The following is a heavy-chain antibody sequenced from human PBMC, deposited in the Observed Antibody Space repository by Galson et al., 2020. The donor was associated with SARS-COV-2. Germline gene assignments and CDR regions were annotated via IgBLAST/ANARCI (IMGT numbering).Heavy chain of an antibody. V-gene: IGHV3-48*03. CDR1: GFTFSSYE. CDR2: ISSSGSTI. J-gene: IGHJ6*01. Sequence: GGSLRLSCAASGFTFSSYEMNWVRQAPGKGLEWVSYISSSGSTIYYADSVKGRFTISRDNAKNSLYLQMNSLRAEDTAVYYCARTKHCSGGSCFYYYYGMDVWGQGTTVTVSS. D-gene: IGHD2-15*01. CDR3: ARTKHCSGGSCFYYYYGMDV.